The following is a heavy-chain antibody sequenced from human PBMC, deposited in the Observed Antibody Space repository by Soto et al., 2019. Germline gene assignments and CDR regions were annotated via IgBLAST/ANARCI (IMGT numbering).Heavy chain of an antibody. V-gene: IGHV4-4*02. D-gene: IGHD6-13*01. J-gene: IGHJ6*02. CDR1: GGSISSSNW. Sequence: SETLSLTCAVSGGSISSSNWWSWVRQPPGKGLEWIGEIYHSGSTNYNPSLKSRVTISVDKSKNQFSLKLSSVTAADTVVYYCARDSSRIAAAGTDLSYYGMDVWGQGTTVTVSS. CDR2: IYHSGST. CDR3: ARDSSRIAAAGTDLSYYGMDV.